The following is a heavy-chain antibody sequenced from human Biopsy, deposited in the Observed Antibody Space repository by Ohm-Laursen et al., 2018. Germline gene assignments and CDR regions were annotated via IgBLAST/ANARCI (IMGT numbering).Heavy chain of an antibody. J-gene: IGHJ4*02. CDR3: ARDGIVVVPAAFHLDN. Sequence: SLRLSCAASGFTFSSYARTWFRQAPGKGLEWVSTISGNSDIIYDTDSVKGRFTISRDNSKNTLFLRMNSLRAEDTAVYYCARDGIVVVPAAFHLDNWGPGTLVTVSS. CDR1: GFTFSSYA. V-gene: IGHV3-23*01. D-gene: IGHD2-2*01. CDR2: ISGNSDII.